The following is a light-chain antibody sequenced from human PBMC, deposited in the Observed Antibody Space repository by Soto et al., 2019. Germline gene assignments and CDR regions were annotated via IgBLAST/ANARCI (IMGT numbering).Light chain of an antibody. V-gene: IGLV4-69*01. CDR1: SLQSRYA. J-gene: IGLJ2*01. Sequence: QLVLTQSPSASASLGASVNLTCTLSSLQSRYAIAWHQQQPEKGPRYLMKLNSDGSHSKGDGIPDRFSGSSSGAERYLTSSSLRSEDEADYYCQTWGTGIKGVFGGGTKLTVL. CDR2: LNSDGSH. CDR3: QTWGTGIKGV.